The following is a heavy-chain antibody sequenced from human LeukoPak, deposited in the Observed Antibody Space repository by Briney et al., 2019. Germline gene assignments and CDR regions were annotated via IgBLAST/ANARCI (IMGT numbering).Heavy chain of an antibody. V-gene: IGHV1-18*01. CDR3: AREGELAAADTYYFDY. Sequence: ASVKVSCKASGYTFTSYGISWVRQAPGQGLEWMEWISAYNGNTNYAQKLQGRVTMTTDTSTSTAYMELRSLRSDDTAVYYCAREGELAAADTYYFDYWGQGTLVTVSS. CDR1: GYTFTSYG. CDR2: ISAYNGNT. D-gene: IGHD6-13*01. J-gene: IGHJ4*02.